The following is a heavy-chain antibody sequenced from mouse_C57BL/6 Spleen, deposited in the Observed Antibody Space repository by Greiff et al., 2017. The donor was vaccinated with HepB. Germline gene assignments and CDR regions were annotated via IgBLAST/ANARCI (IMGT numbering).Heavy chain of an antibody. D-gene: IGHD2-5*01. J-gene: IGHJ2*01. Sequence: VKLQESGAELARPGASVKLSCKASGYTFTSYGISWVKQRTGQGLEWIGEIYPRSGNTYYNEKFKGKATLTADKSSSTAYMELRSLTSEDSAVYFCARSGYSNYPYDYWGQGTTLTVSS. CDR3: ARSGYSNYPYDY. CDR2: IYPRSGNT. V-gene: IGHV1-81*01. CDR1: GYTFTSYG.